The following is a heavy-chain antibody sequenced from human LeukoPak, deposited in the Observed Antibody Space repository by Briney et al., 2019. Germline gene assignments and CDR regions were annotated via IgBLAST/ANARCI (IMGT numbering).Heavy chain of an antibody. V-gene: IGHV4-34*01. J-gene: IGHJ4*02. Sequence: SETLSLTCAVYGGSFSGYYWSWIRQPPGKGLGWIGEINHSGSTNYNPSLKSRVTISVDTSKNQFSLKLSSVTAADTAVYYCARVGYCSGGSCYTESMYYFDYWGQGTLVTVSS. CDR3: ARVGYCSGGSCYTESMYYFDY. CDR1: GGSFSGYY. CDR2: INHSGST. D-gene: IGHD2-15*01.